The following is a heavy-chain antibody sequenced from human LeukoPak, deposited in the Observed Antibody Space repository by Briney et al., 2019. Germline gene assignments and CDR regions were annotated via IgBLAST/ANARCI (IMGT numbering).Heavy chain of an antibody. V-gene: IGHV3-53*01. CDR1: GPTVRSNY. Sequence: GGSLRLSCATSGPTVRSNYMTWVRQAPGKGLEWVSFIYTDGRTYYADSVKGRFTISRDNSKNTLYLHMNGLRAEDAALYYCARDRYDDSGYYEYWGQGTLVTVSS. J-gene: IGHJ4*02. CDR2: IYTDGRT. CDR3: ARDRYDDSGYYEY. D-gene: IGHD3-22*01.